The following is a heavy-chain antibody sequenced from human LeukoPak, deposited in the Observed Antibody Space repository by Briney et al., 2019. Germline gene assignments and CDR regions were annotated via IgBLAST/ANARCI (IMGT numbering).Heavy chain of an antibody. V-gene: IGHV3-48*03. CDR3: ARVAYYDSSGDYVSQTPDY. Sequence: GGSLRLSCAASGFTFSTYEMNWVRQAPGKGLEWVSYISSSGRTIYYADSVKGRFTISRDNAKNSLYLQMNSLRVEGTAVYYCARVAYYDSSGDYVSQTPDYWGQGTLVTVSS. CDR1: GFTFSTYE. D-gene: IGHD3-22*01. CDR2: ISSSGRTI. J-gene: IGHJ4*02.